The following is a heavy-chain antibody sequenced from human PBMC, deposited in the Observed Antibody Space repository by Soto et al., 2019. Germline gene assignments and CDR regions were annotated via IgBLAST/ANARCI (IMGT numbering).Heavy chain of an antibody. CDR3: AKIPTGSGSSKFDY. J-gene: IGHJ4*02. V-gene: IGHV3-23*01. Sequence: GGSLRLSCAASGFTFRTYATNWVRQAPGKGLEWISAISGSGSFTHYADSVRGRFTISRDNSQNQLYLQMNNLRGDDTAMYYCAKIPTGSGSSKFDYWGQGIQVTVSS. CDR1: GFTFRTYA. D-gene: IGHD3-10*01. CDR2: ISGSGSFT.